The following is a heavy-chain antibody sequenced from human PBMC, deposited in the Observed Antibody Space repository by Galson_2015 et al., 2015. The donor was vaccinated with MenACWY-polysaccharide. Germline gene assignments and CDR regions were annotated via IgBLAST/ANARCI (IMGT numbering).Heavy chain of an antibody. CDR1: GGSVTSGTYY. CDR2: MSHSGSA. V-gene: IGHV4-61*01. Sequence: ETLSLTCTVSGGSVTSGTYYWGWLRQSPGKGLEWIGYMSHSGSANYNPSLRSRVTISIDTSKNQFSLRLTSVTAADTAMYYCAREPTYNRSFGWFDPWGQGTLVTVSS. D-gene: IGHD2/OR15-2a*01. CDR3: AREPTYNRSFGWFDP. J-gene: IGHJ5*02.